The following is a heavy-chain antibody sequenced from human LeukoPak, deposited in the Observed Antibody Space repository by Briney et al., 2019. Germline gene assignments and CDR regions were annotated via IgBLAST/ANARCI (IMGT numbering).Heavy chain of an antibody. J-gene: IGHJ4*02. V-gene: IGHV4-59*08. D-gene: IGHD3-10*01. CDR3: ARHSGSGSSPQDY. CDR1: GGSISSYY. CDR2: IYYSGST. Sequence: PSETLSLTCTVSGGSISSYYWSWIRQPPGKGLEWIGYIYYSGSTNYNPSPKSRVTISVDTSKNQFSLKLSSVTAADTAVYYCARHSGSGSSPQDYWGQGTLVTVSS.